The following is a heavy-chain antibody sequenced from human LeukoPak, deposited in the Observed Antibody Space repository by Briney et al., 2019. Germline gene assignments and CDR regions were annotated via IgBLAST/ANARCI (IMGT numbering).Heavy chain of an antibody. D-gene: IGHD3-16*01. Sequence: GESLKISCKGSGYSFTSYWIGWVRQMPGKGLEWMGIIYPGDSDTRYSPSFQGQVTISADKSISTAYLQWSSLKASDTAMYYRARQRFTTRAYAGNWFDPWGQGTLVTVSS. J-gene: IGHJ5*02. V-gene: IGHV5-51*01. CDR3: ARQRFTTRAYAGNWFDP. CDR2: IYPGDSDT. CDR1: GYSFTSYW.